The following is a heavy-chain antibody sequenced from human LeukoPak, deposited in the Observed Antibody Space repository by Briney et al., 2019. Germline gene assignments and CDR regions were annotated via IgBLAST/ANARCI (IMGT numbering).Heavy chain of an antibody. J-gene: IGHJ5*02. Sequence: GGSLRLSCAASGFTFSDYHMNWVRQAPGKGLEWVSYISNSRSTKYYADSVKGRFTISRDNAKNPLYLQMNSLRPEDTAVYYCARDISSSWGQGTLVTVSS. CDR3: ARDISSS. D-gene: IGHD2/OR15-2a*01. CDR1: GFTFSDYH. CDR2: ISNSRSTK. V-gene: IGHV3-48*01.